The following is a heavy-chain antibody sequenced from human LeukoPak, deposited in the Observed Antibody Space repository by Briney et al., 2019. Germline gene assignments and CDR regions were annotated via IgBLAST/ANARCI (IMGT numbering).Heavy chain of an antibody. D-gene: IGHD2-2*01. J-gene: IGHJ5*02. V-gene: IGHV1-8*01. CDR2: MNANSGNT. Sequence: ASVKVSCKASGYTFTSYDINWVRQAAGQGLEWMGWMNANSGNTGYAQEFQGRVTMTRDTSISTAYMELSSLRSEDTAVYYCAREYCSSTSCSGGWWFDPWGQGTLVTVSS. CDR1: GYTFTSYD. CDR3: AREYCSSTSCSGGWWFDP.